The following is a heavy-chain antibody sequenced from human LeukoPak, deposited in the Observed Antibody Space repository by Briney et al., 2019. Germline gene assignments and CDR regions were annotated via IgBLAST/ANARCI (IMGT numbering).Heavy chain of an antibody. J-gene: IGHJ4*02. V-gene: IGHV4-38-2*01. CDR3: ARSIAVAGGNFDY. D-gene: IGHD6-19*01. CDR2: IYHSGST. CDR1: GFSISSGYY. Sequence: SETLSLTCAVSGFSISSGYYWGWIRQSPGKGLEWIGTIYHSGSTFYNPSLKSRVTIPVDTSRNQFSLKLNSVTAADTAVYYCARSIAVAGGNFDYWGQGTLVTVSS.